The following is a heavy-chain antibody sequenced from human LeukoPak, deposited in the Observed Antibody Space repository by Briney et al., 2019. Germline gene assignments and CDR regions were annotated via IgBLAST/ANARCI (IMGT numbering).Heavy chain of an antibody. CDR2: INPGDGST. CDR1: GYTFTHYY. V-gene: IGHV1-46*01. D-gene: IGHD5-18*01. J-gene: IGHJ4*02. CDR3: ARTPYTSGLLFYFDN. Sequence: ASVSVSCKTFGYTFTHYYIHWVRQAPGRGLEWMGRINPGDGSTVYAQKFLGRVTMARDTSTTTVYMELSSLGSDDTAICFCARTPYTSGLLFYFDNWGQGTLVTVSS.